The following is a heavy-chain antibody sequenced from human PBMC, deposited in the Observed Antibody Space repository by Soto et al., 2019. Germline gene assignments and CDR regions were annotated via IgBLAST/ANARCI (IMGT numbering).Heavy chain of an antibody. CDR2: IIPIFGTA. J-gene: IGHJ4*02. Sequence: SVKVSCKVSGGTFSSYAISWVRQAPGQGLEWMGGIIPIFGTANYAQKFQGRVTITADESTSTAYMELSSLRSEDTAVYYCARSDYDILTQGYDYWGQGTLVTVSS. CDR3: ARSDYDILTQGYDY. CDR1: GGTFSSYA. V-gene: IGHV1-69*13. D-gene: IGHD3-9*01.